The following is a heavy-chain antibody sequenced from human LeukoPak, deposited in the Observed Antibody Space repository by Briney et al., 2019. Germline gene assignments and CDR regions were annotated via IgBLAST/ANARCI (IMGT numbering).Heavy chain of an antibody. CDR2: IYSSGST. J-gene: IGHJ4*02. Sequence: SETLSLTCTVSGGSLSSGSYYWSWIRQPAGKGLEWIGRIYSSGSTNYNSSLKSRVTISVDTSKNQFSLKLSSVTAADTAVYYCARSTYYYGSGSYYPLDCWGQGTLVTVSS. V-gene: IGHV4-61*02. CDR1: GGSLSSGSYY. D-gene: IGHD3-10*01. CDR3: ARSTYYYGSGSYYPLDC.